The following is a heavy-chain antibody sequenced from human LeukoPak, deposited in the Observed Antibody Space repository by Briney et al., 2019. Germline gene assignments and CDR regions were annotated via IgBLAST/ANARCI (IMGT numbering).Heavy chain of an antibody. J-gene: IGHJ3*02. CDR2: INHSGST. CDR1: GGSFSGYY. Sequence: PSETLSLTCAVYGGSFSGYYWSWIRQPPGKGLEWIGEINHSGSTNYNPSLKSRVTISVDTSKNQFSLKLSSVTAADTAVYYCARGSGWYGGAFDIWGQGTMVTVSS. D-gene: IGHD6-19*01. CDR3: ARGSGWYGGAFDI. V-gene: IGHV4-34*01.